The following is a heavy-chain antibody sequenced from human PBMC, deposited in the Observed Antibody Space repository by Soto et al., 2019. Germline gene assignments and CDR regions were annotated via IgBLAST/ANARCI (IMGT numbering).Heavy chain of an antibody. CDR1: GFTFSSYG. CDR2: IWYDGSNK. Sequence: GGSLRVSCAASGFTFSSYGMHWVRQAPCKGLEWVAVIWYDGSNKYYADSVKGRFTISRDNSKNTLYLQMNSLRAEDTAVYYCARDTTTVIYGDAFDIWGQGTMVTVSS. V-gene: IGHV3-33*01. J-gene: IGHJ3*02. D-gene: IGHD4-17*01. CDR3: ARDTTTVIYGDAFDI.